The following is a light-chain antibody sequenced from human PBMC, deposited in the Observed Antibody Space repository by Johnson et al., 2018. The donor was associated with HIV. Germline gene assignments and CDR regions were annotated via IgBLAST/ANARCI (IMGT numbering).Light chain of an antibody. CDR1: TSNIGNNY. J-gene: IGLJ1*01. Sequence: QSVLTQPPSVSAAPGQKVTVSCSGSTSNIGNNYVSWYQQLPGTAPKLLIYDNNKRPSGIPDRFSGSKSGTSATLGITGLQTGDEADYYCGTWDSSLYAYVFGTGTKGTGL. CDR3: GTWDSSLYAYV. CDR2: DNN. V-gene: IGLV1-51*01.